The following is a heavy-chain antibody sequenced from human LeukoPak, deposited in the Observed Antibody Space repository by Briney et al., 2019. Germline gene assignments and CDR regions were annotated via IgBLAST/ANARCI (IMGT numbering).Heavy chain of an antibody. D-gene: IGHD3-3*01. CDR2: IKPSGVRI. CDR1: GYTFTDYY. CDR3: ARHSDFWSAPDS. V-gene: IGHV1-46*01. Sequence: ASVKVSCKASGYTFTDYYMYWVRQAPGQGLEWMGIIKPSGVRITYALKFQGRVTMTRDTSTSTVYMELSSLRSEDTAVYYCARHSDFWSAPDSWGQGTLVTVSS. J-gene: IGHJ5*01.